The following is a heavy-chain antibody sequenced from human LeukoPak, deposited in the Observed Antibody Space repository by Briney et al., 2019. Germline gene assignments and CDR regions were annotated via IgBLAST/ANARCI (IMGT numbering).Heavy chain of an antibody. CDR1: GGSISSYY. V-gene: IGHV4-4*07. CDR2: IYTSGST. J-gene: IGHJ6*02. Sequence: SETLSLTCTVSGGSISSYYWSWIRQPAGKGLEWIGRIYTSGSTNYNPSLKSRVTMSVDTSKNQFSLKLSSVTAADTAVYYRARWATVVTNYYYGMDVWGQGTTVTVSS. D-gene: IGHD4-23*01. CDR3: ARWATVVTNYYYGMDV.